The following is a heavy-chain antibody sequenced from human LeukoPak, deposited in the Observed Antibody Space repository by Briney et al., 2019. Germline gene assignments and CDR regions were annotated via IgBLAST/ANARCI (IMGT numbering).Heavy chain of an antibody. D-gene: IGHD6-13*01. V-gene: IGHV3-7*01. CDR2: IKQDGSEK. Sequence: GGSLRLSCAASGFTFSSHWMSWVRQAPGKGLEWVANIKQDGSEKYYVDSVKGRFTISRDNAKNSLYLQMNSLRAEDTAVYYCARDQIAPGIAAAGPDYWGQGTLVTVSS. J-gene: IGHJ4*02. CDR1: GFTFSSHW. CDR3: ARDQIAPGIAAAGPDY.